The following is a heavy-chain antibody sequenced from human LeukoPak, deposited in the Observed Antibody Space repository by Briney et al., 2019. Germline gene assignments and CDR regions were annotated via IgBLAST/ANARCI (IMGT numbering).Heavy chain of an antibody. Sequence: ASVKVSCKASGYTFTSYDINWVRQTTGQGLEWMGWMNPNTGNTGYAQKFQGRVTMTRDTSISTAYMELSRLRSDDTAVYYCARGETTVTTSDPWGQGTLVTVSS. CDR2: MNPNTGNT. D-gene: IGHD4-17*01. CDR3: ARGETTVTTSDP. V-gene: IGHV1-8*01. J-gene: IGHJ5*02. CDR1: GYTFTSYD.